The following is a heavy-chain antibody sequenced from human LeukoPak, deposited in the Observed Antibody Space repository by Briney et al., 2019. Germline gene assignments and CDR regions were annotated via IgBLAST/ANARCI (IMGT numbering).Heavy chain of an antibody. J-gene: IGHJ4*02. Sequence: PGRSLRLSCAASGSTFSSYAMHWVRQAPGKGLEWVAVISYDGSNKYYADSVKGRFTISRDNSKNTLYLQMNSLRAEDTAVYYCARVGAGVDYWGQGTLVTVSS. CDR2: ISYDGSNK. CDR1: GSTFSSYA. D-gene: IGHD1-26*01. CDR3: ARVGAGVDY. V-gene: IGHV3-30-3*01.